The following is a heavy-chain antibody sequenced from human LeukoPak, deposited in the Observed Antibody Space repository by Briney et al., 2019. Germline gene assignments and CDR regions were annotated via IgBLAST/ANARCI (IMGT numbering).Heavy chain of an antibody. CDR2: IYYSGGT. CDR3: ARVYCSGGSCYGYFDY. D-gene: IGHD2-15*01. J-gene: IGHJ4*02. CDR1: GGSISSYY. V-gene: IGHV4-59*01. Sequence: PSETLSLTCTVSGGSISSYYWSWIRQPPGKGLEWIGYIYYSGGTNYNPSLKSRVTISVDTSKNQFSLKLSSVTAADTAVYYCARVYCSGGSCYGYFDYWGQGTLVTVSS.